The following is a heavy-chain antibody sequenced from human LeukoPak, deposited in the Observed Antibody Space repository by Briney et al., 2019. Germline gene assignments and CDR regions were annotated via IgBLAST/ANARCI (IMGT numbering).Heavy chain of an antibody. CDR3: AKRLDAQLESWFDP. CDR2: ISGSGGST. J-gene: IGHJ5*02. D-gene: IGHD1-1*01. V-gene: IGHV3-23*01. Sequence: PGGSLRLSCAASGFTFSSYAMSWARQAPGKGLEWVSAISGSGGSTYYADSVKGRFTISRDNSKNTLYLQMNSLRAEDTAVYYCAKRLDAQLESWFDPWGQGTLVTVSS. CDR1: GFTFSSYA.